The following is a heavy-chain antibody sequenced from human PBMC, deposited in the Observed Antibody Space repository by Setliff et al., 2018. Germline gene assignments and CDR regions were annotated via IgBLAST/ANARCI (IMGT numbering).Heavy chain of an antibody. CDR1: GGTFSSYG. Sequence: ASVKVSCKASGGTFSSYGISWVRQAPGQGLEWMGGTIPIFGTTNYAQKFQGRVTVITDESTTTAYMELSSLRSDDTAVYYCARVGSLAPLYYGNYWGQGTLVTVSS. V-gene: IGHV1-69*05. CDR2: TIPIFGTT. D-gene: IGHD3-10*01. J-gene: IGHJ4*02. CDR3: ARVGSLAPLYYGNY.